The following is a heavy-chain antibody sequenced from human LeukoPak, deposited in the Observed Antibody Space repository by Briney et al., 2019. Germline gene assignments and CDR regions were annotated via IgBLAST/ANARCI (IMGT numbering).Heavy chain of an antibody. D-gene: IGHD1-26*01. CDR2: IKSKTDGGTT. CDR3: TAGIVGATTAY. CDR1: GFTFSSYW. V-gene: IGHV3-15*01. J-gene: IGHJ4*02. Sequence: GGSLRLSCVVSGFTFSSYWMHWVRQAPGKGLEWVGRIKSKTDGGTTDYAAPVKGRFTISRDDSKNTLYLQMNSLKTEDTAVYYCTAGIVGATTAYWGQGTLVTVSS.